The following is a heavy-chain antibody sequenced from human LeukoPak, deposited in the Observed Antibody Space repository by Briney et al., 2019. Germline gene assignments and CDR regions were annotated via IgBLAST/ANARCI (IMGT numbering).Heavy chain of an antibody. V-gene: IGHV4-31*03. Sequence: PSQTLSLTCNVSGGSISSGAYSWNWIRQHPGKGLEWIGYIDYSGGTSYNPSLKSRVAISVDTSKNQFSLRLNSVTAADTAVYYCARDGSGTFHWFDPWGQGTLVTVSS. D-gene: IGHD3-10*01. CDR1: GGSISSGAYS. J-gene: IGHJ5*02. CDR2: IDYSGGT. CDR3: ARDGSGTFHWFDP.